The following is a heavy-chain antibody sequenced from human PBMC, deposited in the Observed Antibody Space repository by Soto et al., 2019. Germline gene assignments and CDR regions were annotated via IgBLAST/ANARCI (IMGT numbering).Heavy chain of an antibody. D-gene: IGHD3-10*01. CDR2: NSAHNGNT. V-gene: IGHV1-18*01. Sequence: QVQLVQSGAEVKKPGASVKVSCKASGYTFTSYGISWVRQAPGQGLEYMGWNSAHNGNTNYAQNLQGRVTMTTDLSTSTAYRDLRSLRTDDTAVYYCARGGHKTAEAYRCQRTLFTVST. J-gene: IGHJ4*02. CDR3: ARGGHKTAEAY. CDR1: GYTFTSYG.